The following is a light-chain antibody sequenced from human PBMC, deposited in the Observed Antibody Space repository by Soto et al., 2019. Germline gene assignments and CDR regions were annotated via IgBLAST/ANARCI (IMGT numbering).Light chain of an antibody. CDR1: SSDIGGYNY. CDR2: EFI. CDR3: SLYTVSSTWV. Sequence: QSVLTQPASVSGSPGQSITISCTGTSSDIGGYNYVSWFQQHPGKAPKLILYEFIHRPSGVSNRFSGSKSGNTASLTISGLQAEDEADYYCSLYTVSSTWVFGGGTKLTVL. J-gene: IGLJ3*02. V-gene: IGLV2-14*01.